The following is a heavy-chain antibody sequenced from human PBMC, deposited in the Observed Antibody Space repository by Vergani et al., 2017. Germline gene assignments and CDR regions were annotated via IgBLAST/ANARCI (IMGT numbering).Heavy chain of an antibody. Sequence: EVQLVESGGGLVKPGGSLRLSCAASGFTFSSYSMNWVRQAPGKGLEWVSSISSSSSYIYYADSVKGRFTISRDNAKNSLYLQMNSLRAEDTAVYYCARDASSSWYGGHVWGGGMDVWGQGTTVTVSS. D-gene: IGHD6-13*01. CDR3: ARDASSSWYGGHVWGGGMDV. V-gene: IGHV3-21*01. CDR2: ISSSSSYI. CDR1: GFTFSSYS. J-gene: IGHJ6*02.